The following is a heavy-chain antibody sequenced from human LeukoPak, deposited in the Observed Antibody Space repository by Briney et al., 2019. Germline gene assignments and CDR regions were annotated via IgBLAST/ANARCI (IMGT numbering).Heavy chain of an antibody. CDR1: GYSFTSYW. Sequence: GESLKISCKGSGYSFTSYWIGWVRQMPGKGLEWMGIIYPGDSDTRYSPSFQGQVTISADKSISTAYLQWSSLKASDTAMHYCASHTSYYDSSGRDAFDIWGQGTMVTVSS. J-gene: IGHJ3*02. D-gene: IGHD3-22*01. V-gene: IGHV5-51*01. CDR3: ASHTSYYDSSGRDAFDI. CDR2: IYPGDSDT.